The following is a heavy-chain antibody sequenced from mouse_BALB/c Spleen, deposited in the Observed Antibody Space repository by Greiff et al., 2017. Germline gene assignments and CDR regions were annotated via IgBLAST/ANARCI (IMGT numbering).Heavy chain of an antibody. V-gene: IGHV1-26*01. J-gene: IGHJ3*01. CDR1: GYSFTSYY. Sequence: EVQLQQSGPELMKPGASVKISCTASGYSFTSYYMHWVKQSHGKSLEWIGYIDPFNGGTSYNQKFKDKATLTADKSSSTAYMQLSSLTSEDSADYYCERGVGFAYWGQGTPVTVSA. CDR2: IDPFNGGT. D-gene: IGHD1-1*02. CDR3: ERGVGFAY.